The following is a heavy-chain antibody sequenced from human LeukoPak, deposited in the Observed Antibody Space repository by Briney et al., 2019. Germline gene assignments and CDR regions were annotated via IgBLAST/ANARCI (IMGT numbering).Heavy chain of an antibody. V-gene: IGHV3-11*01. D-gene: IGHD3-3*01. CDR1: GFTFSDYY. CDR2: ISSSGSTI. CDR3: AKRSSYYDFWSGIDY. Sequence: GGSLRLSCAASGFTFSDYYMSWIRQAPGKGLEWVSYISSSGSTIYYADSVKGRFTISRDNAKNSLYLQMNSLRAEDTALYYCAKRSSYYDFWSGIDYWGQGTLVTVSS. J-gene: IGHJ4*02.